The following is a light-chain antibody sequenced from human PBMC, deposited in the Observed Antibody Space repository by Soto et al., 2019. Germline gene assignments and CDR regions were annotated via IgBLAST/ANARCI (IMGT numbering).Light chain of an antibody. CDR2: DAS. V-gene: IGKV1-5*01. CDR3: QQYKT. Sequence: DIQMTQSPSTVSASVGDRVTITCRASQSISSWLAWYQQKPGKAPKLLIYDASSLESGVPSRFSGSGSGTEFTLTISSLQPDDFATYYCQQYKTFGQGTKLEIK. CDR1: QSISSW. J-gene: IGKJ2*01.